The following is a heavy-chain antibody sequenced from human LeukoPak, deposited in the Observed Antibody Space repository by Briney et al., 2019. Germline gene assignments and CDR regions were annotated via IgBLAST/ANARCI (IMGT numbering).Heavy chain of an antibody. CDR3: ARVSRSGSAMTYYYYMDV. CDR2: VYYSGST. D-gene: IGHD1-26*01. CDR1: GGSINSSSYY. Sequence: PSETLSFTCTVSGGSINSSSYYWGWIRQPPGKGLEWIGSVYYSGSTHYNPSLKSQVTISVDTSKNQFSLKLSSVTAADTAVYYCARVSRSGSAMTYYYYMDVWGKGTTVNVSS. V-gene: IGHV4-39*07. J-gene: IGHJ6*03.